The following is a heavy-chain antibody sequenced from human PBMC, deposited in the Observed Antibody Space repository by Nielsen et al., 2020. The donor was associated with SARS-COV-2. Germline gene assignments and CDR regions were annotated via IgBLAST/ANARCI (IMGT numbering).Heavy chain of an antibody. CDR2: IYHSGRT. CDR1: GGSISSGGYS. V-gene: IGHV4-30-2*01. J-gene: IGHJ3*02. Sequence: SETLSLTCAVSGGSISSGGYSWSWIRQPPGKSLEWIGYIYHSGRTYYNPSLKSRVTISVDRSKNQFSLKLSSVTAADTAVYYCARGGRITFGGADDAFDIWGQGTMVTVSS. CDR3: ARGGRITFGGADDAFDI. D-gene: IGHD3-16*01.